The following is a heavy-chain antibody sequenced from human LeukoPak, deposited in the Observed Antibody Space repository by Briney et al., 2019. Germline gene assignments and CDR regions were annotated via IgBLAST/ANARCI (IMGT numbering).Heavy chain of an antibody. CDR3: AAYTYCGGDCYSSWFDP. D-gene: IGHD2-21*02. CDR2: IYYSGST. J-gene: IGHJ5*02. V-gene: IGHV4-59*01. CDR1: GGSISGYY. Sequence: SETLSLTCTVSGGSISGYYWSWIRQPPGKGLEWIGYIYYSGSTNYNPSLKSRVTISVDTSKNQFSLKLSSVTAADTAVYYCAAYTYCGGDCYSSWFDPWGQGTLVTVSS.